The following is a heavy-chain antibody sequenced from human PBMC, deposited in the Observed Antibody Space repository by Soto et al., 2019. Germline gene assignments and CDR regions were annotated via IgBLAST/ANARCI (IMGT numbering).Heavy chain of an antibody. Sequence: PSETLSLTCTVSGGSISSYYWSWIRQPPGKGLEWIGYIYYSGSTNYNPSLKSRVTISVDTSKNQFSLKLSSVTAADTAVYYCAREKAGGKERYGMDVWGQGTTVTVS. CDR1: GGSISSYY. J-gene: IGHJ6*02. V-gene: IGHV4-59*01. D-gene: IGHD3-16*01. CDR3: AREKAGGKERYGMDV. CDR2: IYYSGST.